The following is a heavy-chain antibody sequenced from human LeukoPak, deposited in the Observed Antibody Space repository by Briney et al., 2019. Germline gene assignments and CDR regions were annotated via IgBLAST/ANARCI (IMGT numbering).Heavy chain of an antibody. J-gene: IGHJ5*02. Sequence: GESLKISCQGSGYSFISYWISWVRRMPGKGLEWMGRIDPSDSYTKYSPSFQGHVTISVDKSISTAYLQWSSLKASDTAMYYCARGSIPLNWFDPWGQGTLVTVSS. CDR1: GYSFISYW. CDR3: ARGSIPLNWFDP. V-gene: IGHV5-10-1*01. D-gene: IGHD2-2*01. CDR2: IDPSDSYT.